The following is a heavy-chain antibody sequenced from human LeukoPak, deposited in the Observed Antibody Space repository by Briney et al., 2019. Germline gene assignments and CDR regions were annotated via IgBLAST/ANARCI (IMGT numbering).Heavy chain of an antibody. D-gene: IGHD2-2*01. CDR1: GCTFSSCW. J-gene: IGHJ4*02. CDR3: ARRRCSSTSCFFDY. V-gene: IGHV3-7*01. Sequence: GGSLRLSCAASGCTFSSCWMSWVRQAPGKGLEWVANIKQDGSEKYYVDSVKGRFTISRDNAKSSLYLQMNSLRAEDTALYYCARRRCSSTSCFFDYWGQGTLVTVSS. CDR2: IKQDGSEK.